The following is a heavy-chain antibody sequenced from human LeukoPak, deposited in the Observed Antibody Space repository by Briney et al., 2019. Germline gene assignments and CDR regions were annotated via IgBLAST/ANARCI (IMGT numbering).Heavy chain of an antibody. J-gene: IGHJ4*02. CDR2: IYYSGST. CDR3: ARVPLDYDSSGYPYFDY. Sequence: SETLSLTCTVSGGSISSSSYYWGWIRQPPGKGLEWIGSIYYSGSTYYNPSLKSRVTISVDTSKNQFSLKLSSVTAADTAVYYCARVPLDYDSSGYPYFDYWGQGTLVTVSS. V-gene: IGHV4-39*07. D-gene: IGHD3-22*01. CDR1: GGSISSSSYY.